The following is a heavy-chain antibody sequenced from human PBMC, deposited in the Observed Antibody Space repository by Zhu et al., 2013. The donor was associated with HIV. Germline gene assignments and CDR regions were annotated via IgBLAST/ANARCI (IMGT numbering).Heavy chain of an antibody. V-gene: IGHV1-69*01. J-gene: IGHJ6*03. Sequence: QIQLVQSGAEVRKPGSSVKVSCKTSGGTFSSFAINWVRQAPGQGLEWMGGVIPMLGRVNYAQKFQGRLTLKADAPTGEAHMELSSLTSDDTAVYYCARSGYSYDTRLYYYYMDVWGKGTTVTVSS. CDR2: VIPMLGRV. CDR1: GGTFSSFA. CDR3: ARSGYSYDTRLYYYYMDV. D-gene: IGHD5-18*01.